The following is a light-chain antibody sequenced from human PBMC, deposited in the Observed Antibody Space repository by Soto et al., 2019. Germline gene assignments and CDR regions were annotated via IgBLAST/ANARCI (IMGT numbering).Light chain of an antibody. V-gene: IGKV3-20*01. Sequence: EIVLTQSPGTLSLSPGERATLSCRASQSVSSTYLAWYQQKPGQAPRLPIYGASSRATGIPDRFSGSGSGTDFTLTVSRLEPEDFAVYYCQHYGSSMFTFGQGTKVDIK. CDR3: QHYGSSMFT. CDR1: QSVSSTY. J-gene: IGKJ2*01. CDR2: GAS.